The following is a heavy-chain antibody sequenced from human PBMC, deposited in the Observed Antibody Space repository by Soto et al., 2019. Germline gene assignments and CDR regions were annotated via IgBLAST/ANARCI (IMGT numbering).Heavy chain of an antibody. D-gene: IGHD4-4*01. J-gene: IGHJ6*02. CDR1: GYSLSLYW. CDR3: ARVGHDYSNSGMDV. V-gene: IGHV5-10-1*01. Sequence: GESLRITFRSRGYSLSLYWINWVRQMPGKGLEWMGKIDPSDSRTTYSPSFQGHVTISVDKSISTTYLQWSSLKASDTAIYYCARVGHDYSNSGMDVWGQGTTVPVSS. CDR2: IDPSDSRT.